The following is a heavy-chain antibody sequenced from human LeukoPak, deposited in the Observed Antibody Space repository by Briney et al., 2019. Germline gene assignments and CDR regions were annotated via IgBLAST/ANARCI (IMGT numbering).Heavy chain of an antibody. D-gene: IGHD1-26*01. V-gene: IGHV4-59*02. CDR1: GGSVSNFY. CDR3: AREGSGSYCFGY. CDR2: IFYSGSA. J-gene: IGHJ4*02. Sequence: SETLSLTCTVSGGSVSNFYWSWIRQPPGKGLEWIGNIFYSGSANYSPSLKSRVTISVDTSKNQFSLNVTSVTAADTAVYYCAREGSGSYCFGYWGQGTLVTVSS.